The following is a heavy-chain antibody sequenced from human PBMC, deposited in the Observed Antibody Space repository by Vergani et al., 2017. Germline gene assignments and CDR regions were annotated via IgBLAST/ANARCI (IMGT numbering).Heavy chain of an antibody. CDR2: IITFFGTT. CDR3: ARASDYYDSSGYRFDY. Sequence: QVQLVQSGAEVKKPGSSVKVSCKASGGPFKNSAFSWVRQVPGQGLEWMGRIITFFGTTDYAQKFQGRFTIIADEFTKTVDMQLSNLRSEDTAVYYCARASDYYDSSGYRFDYWGQGTLVTVSS. CDR1: GGPFKNSA. V-gene: IGHV1-69*13. J-gene: IGHJ4*02. D-gene: IGHD3-22*01.